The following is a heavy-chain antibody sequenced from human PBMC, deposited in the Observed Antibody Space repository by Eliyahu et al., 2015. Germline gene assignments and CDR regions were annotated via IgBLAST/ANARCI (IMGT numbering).Heavy chain of an antibody. Sequence: QVQLVQSGXEVKKPGXSVKVXXKASGYIFTSYGISWVRQXPXQGLEWMGWISAYNGNTNYPQKLQGRVTMTTDTSTSTAYMELRSLRSDDTAVYYCARDSGGGPPLWFWGQGTRVTVSS. J-gene: IGHJ4*02. CDR2: ISAYNGNT. CDR3: ARDSGGGPPLWF. D-gene: IGHD3-16*01. CDR1: GYIFTSYG. V-gene: IGHV1-18*01.